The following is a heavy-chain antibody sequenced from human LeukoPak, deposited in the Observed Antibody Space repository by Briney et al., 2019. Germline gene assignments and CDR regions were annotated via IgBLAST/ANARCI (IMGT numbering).Heavy chain of an antibody. CDR1: GYTFTGYY. CDR2: INPNSGGT. Sequence: ASVKVSCKASGYTFTGYYMHWVRQAPGQGLEWMGWINPNSGGTNYAQKFQGRVTMTRDTSISTAYMELSRLRSDDTAVYYCARDQDIVVVPAATRGHNWFDPWGQGTLVTVSS. J-gene: IGHJ5*02. D-gene: IGHD2-2*01. V-gene: IGHV1-2*02. CDR3: ARDQDIVVVPAATRGHNWFDP.